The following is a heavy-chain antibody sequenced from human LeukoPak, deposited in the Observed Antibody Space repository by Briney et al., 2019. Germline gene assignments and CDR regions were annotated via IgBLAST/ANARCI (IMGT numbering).Heavy chain of an antibody. CDR2: LYYSGNT. CDR1: GGSITSKSYY. D-gene: IGHD3-10*01. V-gene: IGHV4-39*07. J-gene: IGHJ4*02. CDR3: ARQVRFGEFSHFDF. Sequence: SETLSLTCAVSGGSITSKSYYWGWIRQPPGKGLEWIGSLYYSGNTYHHPSLKSRVSISVDASRNQFSMKVRSVTAADTAVYYCARQVRFGEFSHFDFWGQGAVVIVSS.